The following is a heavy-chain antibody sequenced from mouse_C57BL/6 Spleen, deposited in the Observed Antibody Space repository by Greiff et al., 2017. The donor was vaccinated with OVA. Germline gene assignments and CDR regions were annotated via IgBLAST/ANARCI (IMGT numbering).Heavy chain of an antibody. CDR3: ARRGDGYSRYFDV. CDR2: INPSSGYT. CDR1: GYTFTSYW. J-gene: IGHJ1*03. Sequence: QVQLKQSGAELAKPGASVKLSCKASGYTFTSYWMHWVKQRPGQGLEWIGYINPSSGYTKYNQKFKDKATLTADKSSSTAYMQLSSLTYEDSAVYYCARRGDGYSRYFDVWGTGTTVTVSS. D-gene: IGHD2-3*01. V-gene: IGHV1-7*01.